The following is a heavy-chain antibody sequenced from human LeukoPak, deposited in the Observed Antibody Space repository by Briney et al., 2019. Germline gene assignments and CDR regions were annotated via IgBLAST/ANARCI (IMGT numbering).Heavy chain of an antibody. CDR2: IRYDGSNK. V-gene: IGHV3-30*02. CDR3: AKEYGFWSGYYFDY. Sequence: GGSLRLSCAASGFTFSSYGMHWVRQAPGKGLEWVAFIRYDGSNKYYADSVKGRFTISRDNSKNTLYLQMNSLRVEDTAVYYCAKEYGFWSGYYFDYWGQGTLVTVSS. CDR1: GFTFSSYG. D-gene: IGHD3-3*01. J-gene: IGHJ4*02.